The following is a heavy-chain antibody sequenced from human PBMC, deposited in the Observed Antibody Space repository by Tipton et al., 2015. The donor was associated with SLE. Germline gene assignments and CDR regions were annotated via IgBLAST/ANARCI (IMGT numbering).Heavy chain of an antibody. CDR1: GFSFSTYN. CDR2: ISSGSSYI. CDR3: ARYAVAGKFDY. J-gene: IGHJ4*02. D-gene: IGHD6-19*01. Sequence: SLRLSCAGFGFSFSTYNMHWVRQAPGKGLEWVSSISSGSSYIYYSDSVKGRFTISRDNGRNSLYLQINSLRAEDTALYYCARYAVAGKFDYWGQGTLVSVSS. V-gene: IGHV3-21*01.